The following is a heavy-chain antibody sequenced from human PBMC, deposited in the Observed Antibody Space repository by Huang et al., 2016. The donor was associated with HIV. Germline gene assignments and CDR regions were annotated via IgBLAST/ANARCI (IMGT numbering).Heavy chain of an antibody. V-gene: IGHV3-21*01. D-gene: IGHD6-13*01. Sequence: EVQLVESGGGPVKRGGSLGLACAAFGFIFSDYRLTGVRQAPGKGLEWVSSIRSSSTYIYYADSVKGRFTISRDNAKNSLYLQMSSLRAEDTAIYYCARESGFSNSWYATPDYWGQGTLVTVSS. CDR1: GFIFSDYR. CDR3: ARESGFSNSWYATPDY. CDR2: IRSSSTYI. J-gene: IGHJ4*02.